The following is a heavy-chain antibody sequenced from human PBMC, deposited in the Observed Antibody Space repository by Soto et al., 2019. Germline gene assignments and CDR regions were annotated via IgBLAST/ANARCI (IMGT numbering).Heavy chain of an antibody. Sequence: QVQLVQSGAEVKKPGASVKVSCKASGYTFTSYGISWVRQAPGQGLEWMGWISAYNGNTNYAQKLQGRVTMTTDTSTSTAYMELRRLRSDDTAVYYFARGRGWFGELLSPASSMDVWGQGTTVTVSS. J-gene: IGHJ6*02. V-gene: IGHV1-18*01. CDR1: GYTFTSYG. CDR2: ISAYNGNT. D-gene: IGHD3-10*01. CDR3: ARGRGWFGELLSPASSMDV.